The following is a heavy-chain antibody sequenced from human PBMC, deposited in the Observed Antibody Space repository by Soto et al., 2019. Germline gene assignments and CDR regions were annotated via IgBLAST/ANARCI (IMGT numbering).Heavy chain of an antibody. Sequence: QVQPVQSGAEVKKPGSSVKVSCKASGGTFNNYAISWVRQAPGQGLEWMGGMIPIIGTADYAHKFQGRLAISADESTGTTFMELSSLRSEDTALYYCARGGVDVVATSAFDYWGQGTLVTVSS. V-gene: IGHV1-69*01. J-gene: IGHJ4*02. D-gene: IGHD5-12*01. CDR1: GGTFNNYA. CDR3: ARGGVDVVATSAFDY. CDR2: MIPIIGTA.